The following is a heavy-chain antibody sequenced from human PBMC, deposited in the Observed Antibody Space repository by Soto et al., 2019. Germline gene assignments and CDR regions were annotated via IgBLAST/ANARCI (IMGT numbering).Heavy chain of an antibody. CDR1: GGSISSGDYY. CDR2: IYYSGST. CDR3: ARDRSDYYDSSGYPSPGGYFDY. V-gene: IGHV4-30-4*01. Sequence: SETLSLTCTVSGGSISSGDYYWSWIRQPPGKGLEWIGYIYYSGSTYYNPSLKSRVTISVATSKNQSSLKLSSVTAADTAVYYCARDRSDYYDSSGYPSPGGYFDYWGQGTLVTVSS. J-gene: IGHJ4*02. D-gene: IGHD3-22*01.